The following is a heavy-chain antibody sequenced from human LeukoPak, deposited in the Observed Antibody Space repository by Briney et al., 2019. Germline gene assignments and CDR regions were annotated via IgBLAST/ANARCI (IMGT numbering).Heavy chain of an antibody. J-gene: IGHJ4*02. Sequence: GGSLRLSCAASGFTFSSYAMSWVRQAPGKGLEWVSSITTSSSYIYYADSVKGRFTISRDNAKNSLSLQMNSLRAEDTAVYYCVREIIRLGQDDYFDYWGQGTLVTVSS. CDR2: ITTSSSYI. CDR1: GFTFSSYA. CDR3: VREIIRLGQDDYFDY. V-gene: IGHV3-21*01. D-gene: IGHD3-3*02.